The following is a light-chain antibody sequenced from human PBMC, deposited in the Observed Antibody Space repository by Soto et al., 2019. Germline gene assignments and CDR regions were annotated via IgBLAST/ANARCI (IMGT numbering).Light chain of an antibody. CDR1: RDISAD. CDR2: AAS. V-gene: IGKV1-6*01. CDR3: LQKFDYPRT. Sequence: AVQMTQSPSSLSAFVGDRVTIICRASRDISADMGWYQHKPGSPPKLLISAASRLQSGVPSRFSGSGSGAEFTLTISSLKPEDGAIHYCLQKFDYPRTFGQGTKVEI. J-gene: IGKJ1*01.